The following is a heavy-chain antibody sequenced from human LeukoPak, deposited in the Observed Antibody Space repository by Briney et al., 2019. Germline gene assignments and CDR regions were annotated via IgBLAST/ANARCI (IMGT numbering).Heavy chain of an antibody. D-gene: IGHD1-26*01. J-gene: IGHJ3*02. CDR2: IHNTGST. Sequence: SETLSLTCTVSGGSVRSYYCSWIRQPPGEGLEWIAYIHNTGSTNYNPSLKSRVTISLDTSKNEFSLKLTSVTAADTAVYYCVRDWEGFNFDIWGQGTMVTVSS. CDR3: VRDWEGFNFDI. CDR1: GGSVRSYY. V-gene: IGHV4-59*02.